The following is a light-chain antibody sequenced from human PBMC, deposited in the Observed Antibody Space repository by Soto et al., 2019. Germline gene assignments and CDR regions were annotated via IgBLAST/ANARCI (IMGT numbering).Light chain of an antibody. J-gene: IGKJ2*01. CDR3: QQYGSSRRT. CDR2: GVS. Sequence: EIVLAQSPGTLSLSPGERATLSCRASQRVSNTYLAWYQQKPGQAPRLLIYGVSSRATGIPDRFSGSGSGTDFTLTISRLEPEDFAVYYCQQYGSSRRTFGQGTKLEIK. V-gene: IGKV3-20*01. CDR1: QRVSNTY.